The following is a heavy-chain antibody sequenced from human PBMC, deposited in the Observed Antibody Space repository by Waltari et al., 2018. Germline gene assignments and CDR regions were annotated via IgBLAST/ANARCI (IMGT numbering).Heavy chain of an antibody. CDR2: IIPIFGTA. J-gene: IGHJ4*02. V-gene: IGHV1-69*15. CDR1: GGPFSSYA. CDR3: ASTRVRGVIIGYYFDY. Sequence: QVQLVQSGAEVKKPGSSVKVSCKASGGPFSSYAISWVRPAPGQGLEWMGRIIPIFGTANYAQKFQGRVTITADESTSTAYMELSSLRSEDTAVYYCASTRVRGVIIGYYFDYWGQGTLVTVSS. D-gene: IGHD3-10*01.